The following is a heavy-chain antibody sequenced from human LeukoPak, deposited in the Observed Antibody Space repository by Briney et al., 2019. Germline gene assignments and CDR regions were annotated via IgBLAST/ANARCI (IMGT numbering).Heavy chain of an antibody. CDR3: ASWHYGSGASDY. J-gene: IGHJ4*02. CDR2: IYYSGST. V-gene: IGHV4-31*03. CDR1: GGSISRGGYY. D-gene: IGHD3-10*01. Sequence: PSQTLSLTCTVSGGSISRGGYYWSWIRQHPGKGLEWIGYIYYSGSTYYNPSLKSRVTISVDTSKNQFSLKLSSVTAADTAVYYCASWHYGSGASDYWGQGTLVTVSS.